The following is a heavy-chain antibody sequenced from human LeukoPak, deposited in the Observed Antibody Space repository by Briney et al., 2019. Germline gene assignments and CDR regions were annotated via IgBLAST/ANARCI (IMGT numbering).Heavy chain of an antibody. CDR2: IYYSGST. J-gene: IGHJ4*02. Sequence: PSKTLSLTCTVSGGSISSYYWSWIRQPPGKGLEWIGYIYYSGSTNYNPSLKSRVTISVDTSKDQFSLKLSSVTAADTAVYYCARVQRGYSPRVFDYWGQGTLVTVSS. CDR3: ARVQRGYSPRVFDY. CDR1: GGSISSYY. V-gene: IGHV4-59*01. D-gene: IGHD5-18*01.